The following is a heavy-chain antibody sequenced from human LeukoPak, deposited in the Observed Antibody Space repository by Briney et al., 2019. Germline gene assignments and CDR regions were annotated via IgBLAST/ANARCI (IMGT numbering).Heavy chain of an antibody. J-gene: IGHJ4*02. CDR2: IKQDGSEK. Sequence: GGSLRLSCAGSGFTFSSYWMSWVHQAPGKGLEWVANIKQDGSEKYYVDSVKGRFTISRDNAKNSLYLQMNSLRAEDTAVYYCARSWSGYFLFDYWGQGTLVTVSS. CDR3: ARSWSGYFLFDY. D-gene: IGHD3-3*01. V-gene: IGHV3-7*01. CDR1: GFTFSSYW.